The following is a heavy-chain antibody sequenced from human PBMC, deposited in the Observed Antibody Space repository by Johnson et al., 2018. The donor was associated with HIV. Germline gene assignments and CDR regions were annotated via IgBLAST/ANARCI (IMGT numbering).Heavy chain of an antibody. V-gene: IGHV3-11*01. J-gene: IGHJ3*02. CDR3: GREQSEMRYFSGGSCQRRRNVRTFDI. CDR2: ISSSGGTL. CDR1: GFTFSDYY. Sequence: QVQLVESGGGLVQPGGSLRLSCAASGFTFSDYYMSWVRQAPGKGLAWVSCISSSGGTLYYADSVKGRFTISRDNAKNSLYLQMNSLRAEDTAVYYCGREQSEMRYFSGGSCQRRRNVRTFDIWGQGQWSLSLQ. D-gene: IGHD2-15*01.